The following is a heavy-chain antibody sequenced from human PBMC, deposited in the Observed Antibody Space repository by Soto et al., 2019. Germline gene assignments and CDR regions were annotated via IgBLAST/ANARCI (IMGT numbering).Heavy chain of an antibody. V-gene: IGHV1-46*01. CDR3: ARSSSWYISRYYFDY. D-gene: IGHD6-13*01. J-gene: IGHJ4*02. CDR1: GYTFTSYY. Sequence: GXSVKVSCKASGYTFTSYYMHWVRQAPGQGLEWMGIINPSGGSTSYAQKFQGRVTMTRDTSTSTVYMELSSLRSEDTAVYYCARSSSWYISRYYFDYWGQGTLVTVSS. CDR2: INPSGGST.